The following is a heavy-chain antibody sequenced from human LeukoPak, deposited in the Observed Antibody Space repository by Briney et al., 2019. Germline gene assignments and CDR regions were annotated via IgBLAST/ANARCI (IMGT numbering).Heavy chain of an antibody. J-gene: IGHJ4*02. Sequence: ASVKVSCKASGYTFTDYYIHWVRQAPRQGLEWMGWINPKIGGTNYAQRFQGRVSMTSDTSISTAYMELRRVRSDDTAVYYCARDSSRRPQNYDISTSFSTDYWGQGTLVTVSS. CDR2: INPKIGGT. CDR3: ARDSSRRPQNYDISTSFSTDY. D-gene: IGHD3-9*01. V-gene: IGHV1-2*02. CDR1: GYTFTDYY.